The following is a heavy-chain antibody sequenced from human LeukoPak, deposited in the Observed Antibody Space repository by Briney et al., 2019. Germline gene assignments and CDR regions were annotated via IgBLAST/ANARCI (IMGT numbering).Heavy chain of an antibody. V-gene: IGHV3-7*03. CDR3: ARGPIRYYDFWSGYSDYGMDV. D-gene: IGHD3-3*01. CDR2: IKQDGSEK. CDR1: GFTFSSFW. J-gene: IGHJ6*02. Sequence: PGGSLRLSCAASGFTFSSFWMSWVRQAPGKGLEWVANIKQDGSEKYYVDSVKGRFTISGDNAKNSLYLQMNSLRAEDTAVYYCARGPIRYYDFWSGYSDYGMDVWGQGTTVTVSS.